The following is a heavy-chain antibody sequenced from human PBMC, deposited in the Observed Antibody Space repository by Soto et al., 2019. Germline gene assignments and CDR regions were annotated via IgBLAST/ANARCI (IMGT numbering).Heavy chain of an antibody. CDR3: ARGYRSSIVILTTNYFDS. Sequence: LSLTCAVNGGPFGGFYWTWIRQSPGKGLAWIGEIHHGGSTNYNPSLKSRVTMSLDTSKNQFSLKLTPVTAADTAVYYCARGYRSSIVILTTNYFDSWVQGTPVTVSS. CDR2: IHHGGST. D-gene: IGHD3-9*01. CDR1: GGPFGGFY. J-gene: IGHJ4*02. V-gene: IGHV4-34*01.